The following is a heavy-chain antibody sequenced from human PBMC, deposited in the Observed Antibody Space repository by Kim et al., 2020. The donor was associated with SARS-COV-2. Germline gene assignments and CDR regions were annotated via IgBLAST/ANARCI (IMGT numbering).Heavy chain of an antibody. V-gene: IGHV3-7*01. J-gene: IGHJ3*01. CDR3: ATGIAFEL. Sequence: GCEEHYADPGKCRFTVSRDNAKNSLYLLMNPLRPEDTAVYYCATGIAFELWGLGTMVTVSS. CDR2: GCEE.